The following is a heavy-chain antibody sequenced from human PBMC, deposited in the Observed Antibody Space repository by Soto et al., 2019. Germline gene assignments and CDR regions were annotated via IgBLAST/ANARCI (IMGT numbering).Heavy chain of an antibody. CDR2: IYPGDSDT. Sequence: GESLKISCKGSGYSFTSYWIGWVRQMPGKGLEWMGIIYPGDSDTRYSPSFQGQVTISADKSISTAYLQWSSLKASDTAMYYCARLSPVSSGYHYYYYYMDVWGKGTTVTVSS. V-gene: IGHV5-51*01. D-gene: IGHD6-19*01. CDR1: GYSFTSYW. J-gene: IGHJ6*03. CDR3: ARLSPVSSGYHYYYYYMDV.